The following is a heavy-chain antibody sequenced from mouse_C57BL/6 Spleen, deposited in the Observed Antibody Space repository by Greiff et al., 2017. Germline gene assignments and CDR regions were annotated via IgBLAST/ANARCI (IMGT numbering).Heavy chain of an antibody. CDR2: INPYNGGT. Sequence: EVKLQESGPVLVKPGASVKMSCKASGYTFTDYYMNWVKQSHGKSLEWIGVINPYNGGTSYNQKFKGKATLTVDKSSSTAYMELNSLTSEDSAVYYCAREGLTLDYWGQGTTLTVSS. J-gene: IGHJ2*01. CDR3: AREGLTLDY. V-gene: IGHV1-19*01. D-gene: IGHD4-1*01. CDR1: GYTFTDYY.